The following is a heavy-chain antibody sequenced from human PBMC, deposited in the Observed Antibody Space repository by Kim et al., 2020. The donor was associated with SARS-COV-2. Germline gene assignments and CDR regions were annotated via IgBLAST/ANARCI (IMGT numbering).Heavy chain of an antibody. CDR3: AGGTSSLLDALDY. D-gene: IGHD2-2*01. J-gene: IGHJ4*02. Sequence: VKVSCKASAYTFTTNAMLWVRQAPGQRLEWMGWINTGNANTKYSRKFQGRVTITWDTSATTAYMELSSLRSEDTAVYYCAGGTSSLLDALDYWGQGTLVTVSS. CDR1: AYTFTTNA. V-gene: IGHV1-3*04. CDR2: INTGNANT.